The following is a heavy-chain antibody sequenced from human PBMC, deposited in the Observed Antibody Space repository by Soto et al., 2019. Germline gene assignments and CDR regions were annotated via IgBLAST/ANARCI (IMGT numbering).Heavy chain of an antibody. CDR1: GGTFSSYT. CDR3: ARWRYSSSWSPYYYYGMDV. V-gene: IGHV1-69*02. J-gene: IGHJ6*02. CDR2: IIPILGIA. Sequence: QVQLVQSGAEVKKPGSSVKVSCKASGGTFSSYTISWVRQAPGQGLEWMGRIIPILGIANYAQKFQGRVTITADKSTSTAYMELSSLRSEDTAVYYCARWRYSSSWSPYYYYGMDVWGQGTTVTVSS. D-gene: IGHD6-13*01.